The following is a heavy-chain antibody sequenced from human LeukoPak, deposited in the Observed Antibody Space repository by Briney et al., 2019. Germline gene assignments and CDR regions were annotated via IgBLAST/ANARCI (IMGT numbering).Heavy chain of an antibody. V-gene: IGHV3-33*01. CDR1: GLTFSSHG. CDR3: ARDYGDYVPPDY. J-gene: IGHJ4*02. Sequence: GGSLRLSCAASGLTFSSHGMHWVRQAPGKGLEWVAVIWYDGSNKYYADSVKGRFTISRDNPKNTLYLQMNSLRAEDTAVYYCARDYGDYVPPDYWGQGTLVTVSS. CDR2: IWYDGSNK. D-gene: IGHD4-17*01.